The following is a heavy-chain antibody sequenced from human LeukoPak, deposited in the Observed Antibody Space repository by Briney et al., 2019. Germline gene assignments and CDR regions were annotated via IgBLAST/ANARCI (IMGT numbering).Heavy chain of an antibody. CDR3: ARAAVVASTLPAY. D-gene: IGHD2-15*01. CDR2: IDYSGSLI. Sequence: GGSLRLSCAASGFTFSSYEMNWVRQAPGKGLEWVSYIDYSGSLIYYADSVKGRFTISRDNAKSSLYLQMNSLRAEDTALYYCARAAVVASTLPAYWGQGTLVSVSS. V-gene: IGHV3-48*03. CDR1: GFTFSSYE. J-gene: IGHJ4*02.